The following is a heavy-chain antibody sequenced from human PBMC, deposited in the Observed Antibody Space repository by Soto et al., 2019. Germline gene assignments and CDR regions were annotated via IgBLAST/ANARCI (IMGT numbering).Heavy chain of an antibody. CDR3: AKDRQPDGIWTFDY. CDR1: GFSISTYT. J-gene: IGHJ4*02. D-gene: IGHD3-9*01. Sequence: GGSLRLSCAASGFSISTYTRNWVRQTPGKGLEWLSGIFGSSGKTFYADSVKGRFTISKDNSKNMLFLQMDSLTAEDTAVYYCAKDRQPDGIWTFDYWGQGTLVTVSS. CDR2: IFGSSGKT. V-gene: IGHV3-23*01.